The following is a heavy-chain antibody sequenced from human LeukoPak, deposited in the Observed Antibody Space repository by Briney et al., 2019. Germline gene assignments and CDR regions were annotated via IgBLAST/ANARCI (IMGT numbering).Heavy chain of an antibody. CDR2: IRYDGSNK. Sequence: PGGSLRLSCAASGFTFSNFGMHWVRQAPGKGLEWVAFIRYDGSNKYYPDSVKGRFTISRDNSKNTLYLQMNSLRAEDTAVYYCAKNIVDGAVAGWIDYWGQGTLVTVSS. CDR3: AKNIVDGAVAGWIDY. V-gene: IGHV3-30*02. D-gene: IGHD6-19*01. CDR1: GFTFSNFG. J-gene: IGHJ4*02.